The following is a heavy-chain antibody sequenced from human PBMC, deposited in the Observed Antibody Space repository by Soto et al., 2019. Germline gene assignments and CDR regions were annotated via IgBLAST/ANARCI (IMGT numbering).Heavy chain of an antibody. CDR3: ARGSDYYDSSGYYQHAPSYYGMDV. Sequence: GASVKVSCKASGGTFSSYAISWVRQAPGQGPEWMGGIIPIFGTANYAQKFQGRVTITADESTSTAYMELSSLRSEDTAVYYCARGSDYYDSSGYYQHAPSYYGMDVWGQGTTVTVSS. D-gene: IGHD3-22*01. CDR1: GGTFSSYA. CDR2: IIPIFGTA. V-gene: IGHV1-69*13. J-gene: IGHJ6*02.